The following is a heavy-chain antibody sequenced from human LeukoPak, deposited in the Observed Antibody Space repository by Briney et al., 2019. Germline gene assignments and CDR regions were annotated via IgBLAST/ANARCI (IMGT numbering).Heavy chain of an antibody. CDR2: INHSGST. CDR1: GGSVSSDGFY. D-gene: IGHD5-18*01. V-gene: IGHV4-34*01. Sequence: SETLSLTCTVSGGSVSSDGFYWSWIRQPPGKGLEWIGEINHSGSTNYNPSLKSRVTISVDTSKNQFSLKLSSVTAADTAVYYCARDGDTGGFDYWGQGTLVTVSS. CDR3: ARDGDTGGFDY. J-gene: IGHJ4*02.